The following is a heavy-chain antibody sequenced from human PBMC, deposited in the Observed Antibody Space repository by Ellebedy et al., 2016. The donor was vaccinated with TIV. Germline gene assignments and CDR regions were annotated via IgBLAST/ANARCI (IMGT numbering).Heavy chain of an antibody. CDR2: IRSKAYGGTT. CDR3: TRVVYDSSGYYYVFDY. Sequence: GESLKISXTASGFTFGDYAMSWFRQAPGKGLEWVGFIRSKAYGGTTEYAASVKGRFTISRDDSKSIAYLQMNSLKTEDTAVYYCTRVVYDSSGYYYVFDYWGQGTLVTVSS. V-gene: IGHV3-49*03. CDR1: GFTFGDYA. D-gene: IGHD3-22*01. J-gene: IGHJ4*02.